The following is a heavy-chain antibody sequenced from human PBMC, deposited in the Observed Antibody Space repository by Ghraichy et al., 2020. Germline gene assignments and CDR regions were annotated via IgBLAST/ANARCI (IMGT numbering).Heavy chain of an antibody. CDR1: GYSFTGYY. J-gene: IGHJ4*02. V-gene: IGHV1-2*02. CDR2: INPNNGAT. Sequence: ASVKVSCKGSGYSFTGYYIHWVRQAPGQGLEWMGWINPNNGATRYAQKFQDRVTMTRDTSTFTAYMDLINLRSDDTAFYYCARDPDRHGPFFDYWGQGSLVTVSS. CDR3: ARDPDRHGPFFDY. D-gene: IGHD1-14*01.